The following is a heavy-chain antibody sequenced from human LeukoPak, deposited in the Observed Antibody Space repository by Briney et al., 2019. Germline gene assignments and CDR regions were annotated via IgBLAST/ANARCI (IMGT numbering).Heavy chain of an antibody. CDR1: GGSISSSSYY. Sequence: PSETLSLTCTVSGGSISSSSYYWSWIRQPPGKGLEWIGEINHSGSTNYNPSLKSRVTISVDTSKNQFSLKLSSVTAADTAVYYCARGNDGAGYWGQGTLVTVSS. V-gene: IGHV4-39*07. D-gene: IGHD1-1*01. J-gene: IGHJ4*02. CDR3: ARGNDGAGY. CDR2: INHSGST.